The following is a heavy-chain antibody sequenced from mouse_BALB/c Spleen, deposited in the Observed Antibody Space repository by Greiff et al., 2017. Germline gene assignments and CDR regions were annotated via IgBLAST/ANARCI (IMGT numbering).Heavy chain of an antibody. J-gene: IGHJ4*01. D-gene: IGHD2-4*01. Sequence: DVKLVESGGGLVKPGGSLKLSCAASGFTFSSYAMSWVRQTPEKRLEWVASISSGGSTYYPDSVKGRFTISRDNARNILYLQMSSLRSEDTAMYYCARERTMITTYAMDYWGQGTSVTVSS. CDR2: ISSGGST. CDR3: ARERTMITTYAMDY. CDR1: GFTFSSYA. V-gene: IGHV5-6-5*01.